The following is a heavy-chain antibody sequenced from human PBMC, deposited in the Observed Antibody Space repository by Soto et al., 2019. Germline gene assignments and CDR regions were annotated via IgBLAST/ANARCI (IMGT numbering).Heavy chain of an antibody. D-gene: IGHD2-21*02. CDR2: ISGSGSSK. Sequence: EVQLVESGGGLVQPGGSLKLSCAASGFTFSSYEVNWVRQAPGKGLEWVSSISGSGSSKYYADSVKGRFTISRDNAKNSLDLQMNSLRVEDTAIYYCARGRCTTSACYWDFDYWGQGTLVTVSS. CDR3: ARGRCTTSACYWDFDY. CDR1: GFTFSSYE. J-gene: IGHJ4*02. V-gene: IGHV3-48*03.